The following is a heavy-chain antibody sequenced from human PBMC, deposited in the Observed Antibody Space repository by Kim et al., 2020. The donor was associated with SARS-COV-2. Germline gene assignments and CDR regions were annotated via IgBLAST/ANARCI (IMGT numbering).Heavy chain of an antibody. CDR2: IYYSGNT. Sequence: SETLSLTCAVSGGSISSSSYYWGWIRQPPGKGLEWIGSIYYSGNTYYNPSLKSRVTISVDTSKNQFSLKLSSVTAADTAVYYCARRVDRTRVIFDYWGQGTLVTVSS. CDR1: GGSISSSSYY. V-gene: IGHV4-39*01. D-gene: IGHD2-15*01. CDR3: ARRVDRTRVIFDY. J-gene: IGHJ4*02.